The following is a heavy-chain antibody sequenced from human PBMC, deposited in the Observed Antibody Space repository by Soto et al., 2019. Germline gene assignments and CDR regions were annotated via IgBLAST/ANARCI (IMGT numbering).Heavy chain of an antibody. CDR1: GFTFISFG. CDR2: ISSHSDYI. D-gene: IGHD3-10*01. J-gene: IGHJ5*02. V-gene: IGHV3-21*01. Sequence: WGSLRLSCAASGFTFISFGINFFRHSPWKWLEWVSSISSHSDYIYYADSVKGRFSISRDNAKNSVSLQMNSLRAEDTAVYYCARVLGSGLNWLDPWGQGTLVTVSS. CDR3: ARVLGSGLNWLDP.